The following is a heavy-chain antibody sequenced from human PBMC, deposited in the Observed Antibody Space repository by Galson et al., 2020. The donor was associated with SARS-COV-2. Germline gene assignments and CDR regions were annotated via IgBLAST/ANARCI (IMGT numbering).Heavy chain of an antibody. CDR1: GFTFSSYA. CDR2: ISYDGSNK. D-gene: IGHD1-26*01. Sequence: VDAWGSLRLSCAASGFTFSSYAMHWVRQAPGKGLEWVALISYDGSNKYYANSVKGRFTISRDNSKNTLYLQMNSLRAEDTAVYYCAREVGWADAFDIWGQGTMVTVSS. J-gene: IGHJ3*02. V-gene: IGHV3-30*04. CDR3: AREVGWADAFDI.